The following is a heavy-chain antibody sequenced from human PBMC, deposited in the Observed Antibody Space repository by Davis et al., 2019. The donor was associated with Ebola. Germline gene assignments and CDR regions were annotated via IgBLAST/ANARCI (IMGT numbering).Heavy chain of an antibody. CDR1: GFTFSSYA. CDR2: ISNDGSNK. CDR3: ATCGFCISTSGVDY. Sequence: GESLKISCAASGFTFSSYAMHWVRQAPGKGLEWVAGISNDGSNKYHADSVRGRFTISRDNSKNTLYLQMNSLSGDDTAVYYCATCGFCISTSGVDYWGQGTLVSVSS. J-gene: IGHJ4*02. D-gene: IGHD6-19*01. V-gene: IGHV3-30-3*01.